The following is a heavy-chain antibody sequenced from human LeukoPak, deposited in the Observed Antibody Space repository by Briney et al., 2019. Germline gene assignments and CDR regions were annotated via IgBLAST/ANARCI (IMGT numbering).Heavy chain of an antibody. CDR1: GGSISNYY. J-gene: IGHJ3*02. CDR3: ARDFAFDI. Sequence: PSETLSLTCTVSGGSISNYYWSWIRQPPGKGLEWIGYINYSGSTNSNPSLKSRVTISVDTPKNQFSLKLSSVTAADTAVYYCARDFAFDIWGQGTMVTVSS. CDR2: INYSGST. V-gene: IGHV4-59*12.